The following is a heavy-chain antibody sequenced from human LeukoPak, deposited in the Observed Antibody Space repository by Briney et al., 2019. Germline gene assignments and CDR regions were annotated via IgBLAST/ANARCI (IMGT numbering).Heavy chain of an antibody. V-gene: IGHV3-23*01. J-gene: IGHJ4*02. CDR2: ISGSGGST. CDR1: GFTFSSYA. CDR3: AKGSRVRGVTGYYFDY. D-gene: IGHD3-10*01. Sequence: GGSLRLSCAASGFTFSSYAMSWVRQAPGKGLEWVSAISGSGGSTYYADSVKGRFTISRDNSKNTLYLQMNSLRAEDTAVYYCAKGSRVRGVTGYYFDYWGQGTLVTVSS.